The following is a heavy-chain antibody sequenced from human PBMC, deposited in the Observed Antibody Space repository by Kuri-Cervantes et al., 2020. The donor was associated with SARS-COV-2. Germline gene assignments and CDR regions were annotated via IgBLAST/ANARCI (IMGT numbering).Heavy chain of an antibody. CDR1: GGSFSGYY. J-gene: IGHJ3*02. V-gene: IGHV4-34*01. CDR2: INHSGST. Sequence: TLSLTCAVYGGSFSGYYWSWIRQPPGKGLEWIGEINHSGSTNYNPSLKSRVTISVDTSKNQFSLKLSSVTAADTAVYYCARARIYCSSTSCRPMAFDIWGQGTMVTVSS. D-gene: IGHD2-2*01. CDR3: ARARIYCSSTSCRPMAFDI.